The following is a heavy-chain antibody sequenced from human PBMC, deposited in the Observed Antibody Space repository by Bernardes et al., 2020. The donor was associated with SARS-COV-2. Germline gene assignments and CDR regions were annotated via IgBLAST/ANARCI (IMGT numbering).Heavy chain of an antibody. J-gene: IGHJ3*02. CDR2: IFYRGST. CDR3: ARVSIGARPAFDI. CDR1: GGSISGYY. V-gene: IGHV4-59*01. Sequence: SETLSLTCTFSGGSISGYYWSWIRQPPGKGLEYIGYIFYRGSTNSNPSLKSRVTISADTSKNQLSLKLSSVTAADTAVYYCARVSIGARPAFDIWGQGTMVTVSS. D-gene: IGHD6-6*01.